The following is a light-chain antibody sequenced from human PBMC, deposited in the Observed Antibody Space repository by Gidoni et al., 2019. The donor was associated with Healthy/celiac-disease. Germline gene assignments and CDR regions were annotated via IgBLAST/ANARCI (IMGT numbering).Light chain of an antibody. Sequence: QSALTQPASVSGSPGQSITISCTGTSSDVGSYNLVSWYQQHPGKAPKLMIYEVSTRPSGVSNRFSGSKSGNTASLTISGLQAEDEADYYCCSYAGSRKVFGGGTKLTVL. CDR2: EVS. CDR3: CSYAGSRKV. CDR1: SSDVGSYNL. V-gene: IGLV2-23*02. J-gene: IGLJ3*02.